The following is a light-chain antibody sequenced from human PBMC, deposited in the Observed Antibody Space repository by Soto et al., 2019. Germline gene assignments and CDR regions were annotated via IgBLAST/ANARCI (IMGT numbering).Light chain of an antibody. Sequence: QLVLTQSPSASASLGASVKLTCTLSSGHSNYAIAWPQQQSEKGPRYLMKLNSDGSHSKGDGIPDRISGSIAVAERYLTISSLQSEEESDYYCQTWGSGIGVFGGGTQLTLL. V-gene: IGLV4-69*01. CDR2: LNSDGSH. J-gene: IGLJ2*01. CDR3: QTWGSGIGV. CDR1: SGHSNYA.